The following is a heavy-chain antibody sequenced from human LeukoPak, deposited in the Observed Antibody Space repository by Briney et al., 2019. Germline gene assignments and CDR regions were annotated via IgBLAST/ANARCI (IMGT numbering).Heavy chain of an antibody. V-gene: IGHV5-51*01. CDR2: IHSGDSNA. D-gene: IGHD6-13*01. J-gene: IGHJ4*02. CDR3: ARRDSSSWAFDY. CDR1: GYSLTNYW. Sequence: GESLKISCKDSGYSLTNYWIGWVRQMPGKGLEWMGIIHSGDSNAKYSPSFQGRVTISADKSISTAYLQWSSLKASDTAMYYCARRDSSSWAFDYWGQGTLVTVSS.